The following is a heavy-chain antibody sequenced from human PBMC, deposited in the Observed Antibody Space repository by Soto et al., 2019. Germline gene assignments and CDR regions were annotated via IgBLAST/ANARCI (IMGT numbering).Heavy chain of an antibody. Sequence: QLQLQESGPGLVKPSETLSLTCTVSGFSISSSSFYWGWIRQPPGTGLEWIGSISYSGVTYPNPALKRRHTIAFDTSKNQCSLKLSSVTAADTAVYHCAGHFGVSGSDSRGFDPWGQGTLVTVSS. D-gene: IGHD3-10*01. CDR3: AGHFGVSGSDSRGFDP. CDR2: ISYSGVT. J-gene: IGHJ5*02. V-gene: IGHV4-39*01. CDR1: GFSISSSSFY.